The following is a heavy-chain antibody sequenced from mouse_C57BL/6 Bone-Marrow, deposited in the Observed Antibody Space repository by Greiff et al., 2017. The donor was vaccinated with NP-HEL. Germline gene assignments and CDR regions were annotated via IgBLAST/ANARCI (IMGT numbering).Heavy chain of an antibody. V-gene: IGHV2-6*01. D-gene: IGHD6-1*01. CDR2: IWGVGST. Sequence: QVQLKESGPGLVAPSQSLSITCTVSGFSLTSYGVNWVRQSPGKGLEWLGVIWGVGSTNYNSALKSRLSICKDNSNSQVFLKMNSLQTDDTAMYYCASDQPDYYAMDYGGQGTAVTVSA. CDR1: GFSLTSYG. CDR3: ASDQPDYYAMDY. J-gene: IGHJ4*01.